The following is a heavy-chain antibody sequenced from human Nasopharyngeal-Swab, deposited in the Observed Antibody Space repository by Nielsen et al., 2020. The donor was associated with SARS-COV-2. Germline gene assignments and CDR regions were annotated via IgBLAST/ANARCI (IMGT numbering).Heavy chain of an antibody. J-gene: IGHJ3*02. Sequence: ASVKVSCKASGYTFTSYGISWVRQAPGQGLEWMGWISAYNDNTNYAQKLQGRVTMTTDTSTSTAYMELRSLRSDDTAVYYCARGERPIESSASDAFDIWGQGTMVTVSS. CDR1: GYTFTSYG. CDR3: ARGERPIESSASDAFDI. CDR2: ISAYNDNT. V-gene: IGHV1-18*01. D-gene: IGHD1-26*01.